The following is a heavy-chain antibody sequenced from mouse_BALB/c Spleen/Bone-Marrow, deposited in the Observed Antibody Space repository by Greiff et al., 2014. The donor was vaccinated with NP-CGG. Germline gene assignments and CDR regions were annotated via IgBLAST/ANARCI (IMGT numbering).Heavy chain of an antibody. D-gene: IGHD1-2*01. CDR2: IWADGST. CDR3: ARITTATGAMDY. V-gene: IGHV2-9*02. Sequence: QVQLQQPGPGLVAPSQSLSITCTVSGFSLTNYGVHWVRQPPGKGLEWLGVIWADGSTNYNSALMSRLSISKDNSKSQVFFKMNSLQTDDTAMYYCARITTATGAMDYWGQETSVTVSS. CDR1: GFSLTNYG. J-gene: IGHJ4*01.